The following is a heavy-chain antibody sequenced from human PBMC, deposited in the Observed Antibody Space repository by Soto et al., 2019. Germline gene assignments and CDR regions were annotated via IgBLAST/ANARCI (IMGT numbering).Heavy chain of an antibody. V-gene: IGHV3-48*02. D-gene: IGHD3-22*01. CDR2: ISSSSSTI. Sequence: GGSLRLSCAASGFTFSSYSMNWVRQAPGKGLEWVSYISSSSSTIYYADSVKGRFTISRDNAKNSLYLQMNSLRDEDTAVYYCARGPKVVVSRGYYYGMDVWGQGTTVTVSS. CDR3: ARGPKVVVSRGYYYGMDV. CDR1: GFTFSSYS. J-gene: IGHJ6*02.